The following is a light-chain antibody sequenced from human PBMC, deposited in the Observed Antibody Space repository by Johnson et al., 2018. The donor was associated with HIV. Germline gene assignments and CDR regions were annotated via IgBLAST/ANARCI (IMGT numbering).Light chain of an antibody. CDR3: GTWDSSLSAGGV. Sequence: QLVLTQPPSVSAAPGQKVTISCSGSSSNIGNNYVSWYQQLPGTAPKLLIYENNKRPSGIPDRFSGSKSGTSATLGITGLQTGDEADYYCGTWDSSLSAGGVFGNGTQVPVL. J-gene: IGLJ1*01. CDR1: SSNIGNNY. V-gene: IGLV1-51*02. CDR2: ENN.